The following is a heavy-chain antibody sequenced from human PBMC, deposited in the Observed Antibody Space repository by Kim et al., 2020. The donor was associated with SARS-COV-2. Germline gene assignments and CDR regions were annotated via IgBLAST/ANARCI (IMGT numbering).Heavy chain of an antibody. J-gene: IGHJ4*02. CDR1: GGTFSSYA. V-gene: IGHV1-69*04. Sequence: SVKVSCKASGGTFSSYAISWVRQAPGQGLEWMGRIIPILGIANYAQKFQGRVTITADKSTSTAYMELSSLRSEDTAVYYCARDSQRSTLGRGGRFDYWGQGTLVTVSS. CDR2: IIPILGIA. D-gene: IGHD3-16*01. CDR3: ARDSQRSTLGRGGRFDY.